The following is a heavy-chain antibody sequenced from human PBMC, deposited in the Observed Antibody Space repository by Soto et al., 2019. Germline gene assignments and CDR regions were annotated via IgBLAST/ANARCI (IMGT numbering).Heavy chain of an antibody. CDR3: VRDGVGVGIDY. D-gene: IGHD1-26*01. CDR1: GFTFSSYW. CDR2: IDSDGIST. J-gene: IGHJ4*02. V-gene: IGHV3-74*03. Sequence: EVQLVESGGGLVQPGGSLRLSCAASGFTFSSYWMHWVRQVPGKGLVWVSHIDSDGISTTYADSVKGRFTISRDNAKNTVYLQMNRLRAEDTAVYYCVRDGVGVGIDYWGLGTLVTVSS.